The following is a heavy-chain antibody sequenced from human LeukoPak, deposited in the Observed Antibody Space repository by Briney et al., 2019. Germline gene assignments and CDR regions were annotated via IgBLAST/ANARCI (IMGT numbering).Heavy chain of an antibody. J-gene: IGHJ4*02. V-gene: IGHV3-74*01. CDR1: GFTFSSYW. Sequence: GGSLRLSCAASGFTFSSYWVHCVRQAPGKGLMWVSRINSDGSSISNADSVKGRLTISRDNAKNTLLLQMDGLRAEDTAVYYCVRDLSGIAALWGQGTLVTVSS. CDR2: INSDGSSI. CDR3: VRDLSGIAAL. D-gene: IGHD6-13*01.